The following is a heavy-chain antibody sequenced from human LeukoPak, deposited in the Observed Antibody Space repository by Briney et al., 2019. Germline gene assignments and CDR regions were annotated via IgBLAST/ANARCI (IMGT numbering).Heavy chain of an antibody. Sequence: GGSLRLSCAASGFTFSTYWMSWVRQAPGKGLEWVANIKEDGSEKSYVDSVKGRFTISRDNAKNSLYLQMNSLRAEDTAVYYCARSYSGTSRDYWGQGTLVTVSS. CDR1: GFTFSTYW. J-gene: IGHJ4*02. CDR3: ARSYSGTSRDY. D-gene: IGHD1-26*01. V-gene: IGHV3-7*01. CDR2: IKEDGSEK.